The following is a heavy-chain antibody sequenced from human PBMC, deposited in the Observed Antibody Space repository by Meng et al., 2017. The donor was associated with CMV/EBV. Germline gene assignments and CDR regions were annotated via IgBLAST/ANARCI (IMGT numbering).Heavy chain of an antibody. V-gene: IGHV1-18*01. D-gene: IGHD3-10*01. Sequence: QVEVCYSGAEGKKPGASVKVSCKVSGYTFTSHGISWVRQAPGQGLEWMGWISAYNGNTNYAQKLQGRVTMTTDTSTSTAYMELRSLRSDDTAVYYCAAYPQTMVRGVALWGAFDYWGQGTLVTVSS. CDR3: AAYPQTMVRGVALWGAFDY. CDR2: ISAYNGNT. CDR1: GYTFTSHG. J-gene: IGHJ4*02.